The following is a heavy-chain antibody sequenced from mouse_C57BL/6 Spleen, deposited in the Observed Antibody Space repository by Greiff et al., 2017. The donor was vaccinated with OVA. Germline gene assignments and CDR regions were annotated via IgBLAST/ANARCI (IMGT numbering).Heavy chain of an antibody. CDR3: ARSAGTGAMDY. J-gene: IGHJ4*01. V-gene: IGHV1-81*01. CDR2: IYPRSGNT. Sequence: QVQLKESGAELARPGASVKLSCKASGYTFTSYGISWVKQRTGQGLEWIGEIYPRSGNTYYNEKFKGKATLTADKSSSTAYMELRSLTSEDSAVYFCARSAGTGAMDYWGQGTSVTVSS. D-gene: IGHD4-1*01. CDR1: GYTFTSYG.